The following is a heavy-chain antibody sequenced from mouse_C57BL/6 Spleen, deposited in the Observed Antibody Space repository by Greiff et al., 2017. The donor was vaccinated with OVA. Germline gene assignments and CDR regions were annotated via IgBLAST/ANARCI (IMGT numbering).Heavy chain of an antibody. CDR1: GYAFSSSW. D-gene: IGHD1-1*01. CDR3: AREGDYYGSSYVYYAMDY. CDR2: IYPGDGDT. V-gene: IGHV1-82*01. Sequence: QVQLQQSGPELVKPGASVKISCKASGYAFSSSWMNWVKQRPGKGLEWIGRIYPGDGDTNYNGKFKGKATLTADKSSSTAYMQLSSLTSEDSAVYFCAREGDYYGSSYVYYAMDYWGQGTSVTVSS. J-gene: IGHJ4*01.